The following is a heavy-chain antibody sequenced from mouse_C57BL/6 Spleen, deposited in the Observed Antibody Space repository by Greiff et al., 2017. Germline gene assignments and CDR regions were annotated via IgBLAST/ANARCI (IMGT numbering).Heavy chain of an antibody. CDR2: ILPGSGST. CDR3: ARSSYYYGSCYGYFDV. J-gene: IGHJ1*03. Sequence: VKLQESGAELMKPGASVKLSCKATGYTFTGYWIEWVKQRPGHGLEWIGEILPGSGSTNYNEKFKGKATFTADTSSNTAYMQLSSLTTEDSAVYYCARSSYYYGSCYGYFDVWGTGTTVTVSS. D-gene: IGHD1-1*01. CDR1: GYTFTGYW. V-gene: IGHV1-9*01.